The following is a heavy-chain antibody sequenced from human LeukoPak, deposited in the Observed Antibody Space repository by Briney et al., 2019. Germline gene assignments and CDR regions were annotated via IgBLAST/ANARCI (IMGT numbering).Heavy chain of an antibody. Sequence: SETLSLTCAVYGGSFSGYYWSWIRQPPGKGLEWIGEINHSGSTNYNPSLKSRVTISVDTSKNQFSLKLSSVTAADTAVHYCARGPPRHYYYDSSGYYLPFDYWGQGTLVTVSS. D-gene: IGHD3-22*01. CDR3: ARGPPRHYYYDSSGYYLPFDY. CDR2: INHSGST. CDR1: GGSFSGYY. V-gene: IGHV4-34*01. J-gene: IGHJ4*02.